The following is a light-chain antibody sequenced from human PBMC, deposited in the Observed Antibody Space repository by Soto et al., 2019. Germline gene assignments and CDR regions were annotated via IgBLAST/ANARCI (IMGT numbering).Light chain of an antibody. V-gene: IGKV1-27*01. Sequence: DIQMAQSPSSLSASVGDRVTITCRASQHINNYLAWYQQRPGKAPKLLIYAASTLQSGVPSRFRGGGSGTDFTLTISSLQPEDVATYYCQKYNNGPPATFGPGTKV. CDR1: QHINNY. J-gene: IGKJ3*01. CDR2: AAS. CDR3: QKYNNGPPAT.